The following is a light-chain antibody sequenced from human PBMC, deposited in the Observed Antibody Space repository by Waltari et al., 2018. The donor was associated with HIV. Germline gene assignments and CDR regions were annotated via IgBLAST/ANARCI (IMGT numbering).Light chain of an antibody. CDR1: QSVLYSSNNKNY. Sequence: DIVMTQSPDYLAVSLGERDTLNCKSSQSVLYSSNNKNYFAWYQQKQGQSPKLLIYWASTREFGVPDRFSGSGSGTDFTLTISSLQAEDVAVYYCQQYYSTPLTFGGGTKVEIK. J-gene: IGKJ4*01. CDR2: WAS. CDR3: QQYYSTPLT. V-gene: IGKV4-1*01.